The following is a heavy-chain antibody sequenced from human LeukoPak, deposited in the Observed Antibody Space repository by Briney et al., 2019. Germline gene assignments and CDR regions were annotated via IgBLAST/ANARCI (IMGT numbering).Heavy chain of an antibody. V-gene: IGHV4-39*01. CDR2: MYYSGST. CDR1: GGSISSSTFY. Sequence: SETLSLTCTVSGGSISSSTFYWVWIRQPPGKGLEWIGTMYYSGSTYYNPSLKSRITISVDTSKNQFSLRMSSVTAADTSVYYCARLPTSQGAFDIWGQGTMVTVSS. J-gene: IGHJ3*02. CDR3: ARLPTSQGAFDI.